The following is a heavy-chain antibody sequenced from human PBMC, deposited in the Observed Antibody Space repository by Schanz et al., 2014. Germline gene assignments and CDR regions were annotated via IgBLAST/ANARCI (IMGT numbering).Heavy chain of an antibody. CDR2: ITYDGSNK. CDR3: AGDWASGRYYSDY. J-gene: IGHJ4*02. D-gene: IGHD1-26*01. Sequence: QVELVESGGGVVQPGRSLRLSCAASGFTFSRHAMHWVRQAAGKGLEWVAAITYDGSNKYYAESVKGRFAISRDNSKATLYLQMNCLRTLPPAVYYCAGDWASGRYYSDYWGQGTLVTVSS. V-gene: IGHV3-30*09. CDR1: GFTFSRHA.